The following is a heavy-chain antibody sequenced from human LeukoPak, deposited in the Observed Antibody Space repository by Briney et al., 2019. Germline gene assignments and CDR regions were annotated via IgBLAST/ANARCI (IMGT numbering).Heavy chain of an antibody. Sequence: GASVKVSCKASGYTFSTYGITWVRQAPGQGLEWMGWISAYNGNTNYPQKFQGRVTMTTDTSTSIAYMELRSLRSDDTAVYYCAAGHSSGRVGAYYYYGMDVWGQGTTVTVSS. J-gene: IGHJ6*02. V-gene: IGHV1-18*01. D-gene: IGHD6-19*01. CDR3: AAGHSSGRVGAYYYYGMDV. CDR2: ISAYNGNT. CDR1: GYTFSTYG.